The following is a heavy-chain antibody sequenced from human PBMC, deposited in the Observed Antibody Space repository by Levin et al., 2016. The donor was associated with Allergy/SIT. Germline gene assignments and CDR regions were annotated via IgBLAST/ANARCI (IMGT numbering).Heavy chain of an antibody. V-gene: IGHV3-23*01. D-gene: IGHD3-22*01. CDR2: ISGSGGST. J-gene: IGHJ3*02. CDR3: AKARITMIVVVIIPLAFDI. Sequence: WIRQPPGKGLEWVSAISGSGGSTYYADSVKGRFTISRDNSKNTLYLQMNSLRAEDTAVYYCAKARITMIVVVIIPLAFDIWGQGTMVTVSS.